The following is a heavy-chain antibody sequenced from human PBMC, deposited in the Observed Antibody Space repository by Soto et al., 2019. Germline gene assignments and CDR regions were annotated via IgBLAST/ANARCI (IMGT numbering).Heavy chain of an antibody. CDR3: ARETEMATPTEYYYGMDV. J-gene: IGHJ6*02. D-gene: IGHD5-12*01. V-gene: IGHV1-69*08. CDR2: IIPILGIA. CDR1: GGTFSSYT. Sequence: QVQLVQSGAEVKKPGSSVKVSCKASGGTFSSYTISWVRQAPGQGLEWMGRIIPILGIANYAQKFQGRDTIPPDKSTSTAYMELSSLRSEDTAVYYWARETEMATPTEYYYGMDVWGQGTTVTVSS.